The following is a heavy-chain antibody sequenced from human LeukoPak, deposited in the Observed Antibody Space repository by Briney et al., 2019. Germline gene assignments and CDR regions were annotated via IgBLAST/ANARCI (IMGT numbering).Heavy chain of an antibody. CDR2: ISDGGSTT. Sequence: PGGSLRLSCAASGFTFSSYWMHWVRQAPGKGLVWVSRISDGGSTTTYADSVKGRFTISRDNAKNTLYLQMNSLRAEDTAVYYCARENYYDSSGLDYWGQGTLVTVSS. J-gene: IGHJ4*02. D-gene: IGHD3-22*01. CDR3: ARENYYDSSGLDY. CDR1: GFTFSSYW. V-gene: IGHV3-74*01.